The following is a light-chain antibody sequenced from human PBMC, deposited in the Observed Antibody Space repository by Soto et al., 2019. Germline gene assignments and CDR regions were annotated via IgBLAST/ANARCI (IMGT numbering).Light chain of an antibody. Sequence: DIQMTQSPSTLSASVGDRVTITCRASQSISSWLAWYQQKPGKAPKLLISDSYRRESGFPSRYSGSGSGKKFTLTIGTLKLDDFATYTCQQYNSYPPAWTFGQGTKVVIK. CDR2: DSY. CDR1: QSISSW. J-gene: IGKJ1*01. V-gene: IGKV1-5*01. CDR3: QQYNSYPPAWT.